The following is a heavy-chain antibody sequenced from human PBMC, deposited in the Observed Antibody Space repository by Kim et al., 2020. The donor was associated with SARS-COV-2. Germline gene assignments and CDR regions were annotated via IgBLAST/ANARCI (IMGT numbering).Heavy chain of an antibody. CDR1: GHSVSTYW. V-gene: IGHV5-51*01. CDR2: IDLRVPDT. CDR3: ATWRGGDGGRKFDY. Sequence: GESLKISCKGSGHSVSTYWIAWVRQMPGKGLEWMASIDLRVPDTRYSPSFQGQVTISADRSINIAYLQWSGVKASDTAIYYCATWRGGDGGRKFDYWGQGTLVTVSS. D-gene: IGHD1-26*01. J-gene: IGHJ4*02.